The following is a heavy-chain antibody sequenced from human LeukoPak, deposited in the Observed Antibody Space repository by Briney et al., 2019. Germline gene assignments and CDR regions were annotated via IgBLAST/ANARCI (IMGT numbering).Heavy chain of an antibody. CDR1: GFTFSSYA. CDR3: ARGHPKYVYYYYMDV. CDR2: INHSGST. V-gene: IGHV4-34*01. Sequence: GSLRLSCAASGFTFSSYAMSWIRQPPGKGLEWIGEINHSGSTNYNPSLKSRVTISVDTSKNQFSLKLSSVTAADTAVYYCARGHPKYVYYYYMDVWGKGTTVTVSS. D-gene: IGHD2/OR15-2a*01. J-gene: IGHJ6*03.